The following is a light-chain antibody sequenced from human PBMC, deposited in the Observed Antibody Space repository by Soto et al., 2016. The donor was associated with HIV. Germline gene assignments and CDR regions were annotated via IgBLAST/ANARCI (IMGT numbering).Light chain of an antibody. Sequence: SYELTQTPSVSVAPGQTARIPCQGDNIGIKHVHWYRQMAGQAPVLVVYGNGDRPPGIPERFSGSKSGTTATLTISRVEAGDEADYYCQVWDATHDLLVVFGGGTKLTVL. CDR1: NIGIKH. CDR2: GNG. CDR3: QVWDATHDLLVV. V-gene: IGLV3-21*02. J-gene: IGLJ2*01.